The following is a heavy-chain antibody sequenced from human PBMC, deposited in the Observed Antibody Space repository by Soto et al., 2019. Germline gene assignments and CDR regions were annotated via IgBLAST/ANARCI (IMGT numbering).Heavy chain of an antibody. V-gene: IGHV1-69*02. CDR2: IIPILGIA. J-gene: IGHJ4*02. D-gene: IGHD4-17*01. CDR1: GGTFSSYT. Sequence: QVQLVQSGAEVKKPGCSVKVSCKASGGTFSSYTISWVRQAPGQGLEWMGRIIPILGIANYAQKFQGRVTITADKSTSTAYMELSSLRSEDTAVYYCASLREDYGDYGWVDYWGQGTLVTVSS. CDR3: ASLREDYGDYGWVDY.